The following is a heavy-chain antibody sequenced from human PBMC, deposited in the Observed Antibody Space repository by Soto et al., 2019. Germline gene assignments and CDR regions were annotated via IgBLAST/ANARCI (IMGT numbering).Heavy chain of an antibody. J-gene: IGHJ3*02. CDR3: ARRRIAGRRGGAFGI. V-gene: IGHV4-34*01. CDR2: INCSGST. D-gene: IGHD6-6*01. CDR1: GGSFSAYY. Sequence: QVQLQQWGAGLLKPSETLSLTCAVYGGSFSAYYWSWIRQPPGKGLEWIGEINCSGSTNYEPSLKSRVTVEVDTSKYRVSLGLSSVTAADTALYYCARRRIAGRRGGAFGIWGQGTTVTVSS.